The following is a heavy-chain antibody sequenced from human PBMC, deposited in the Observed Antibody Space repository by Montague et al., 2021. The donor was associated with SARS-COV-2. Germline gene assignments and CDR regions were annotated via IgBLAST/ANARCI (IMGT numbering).Heavy chain of an antibody. J-gene: IGHJ4*02. CDR2: INYGGST. Sequence: SETLSLTCAVYGGSLSDYHWTWIRQSPGEGLEWIGQINYGGSTKYNPSLKSRVTISIDTSKNQFSLKLTSVTAADTALYYCARGAPGYWGQGTLVTVSS. CDR3: ARGAPGY. D-gene: IGHD1-1*01. V-gene: IGHV4-34*01. CDR1: GGSLSDYH.